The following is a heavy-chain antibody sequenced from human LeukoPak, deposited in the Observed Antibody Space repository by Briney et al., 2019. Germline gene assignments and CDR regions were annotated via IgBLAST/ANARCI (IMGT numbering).Heavy chain of an antibody. V-gene: IGHV3-23*01. CDR2: ISGSGGST. Sequence: PGGSLRLPCAASGFTFSSYAMSWVRQAPGKGLEWVSAISGSGGSTYYADSVKGRFTISRDNSKNTLYLQMNSLRAEDTAVYYCAKVSVAGPRGYFDYWGQGTLVTVSS. J-gene: IGHJ4*02. CDR3: AKVSVAGPRGYFDY. D-gene: IGHD6-19*01. CDR1: GFTFSSYA.